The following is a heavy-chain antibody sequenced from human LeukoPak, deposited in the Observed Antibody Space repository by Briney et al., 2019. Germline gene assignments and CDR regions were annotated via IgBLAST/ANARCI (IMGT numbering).Heavy chain of an antibody. Sequence: GASVKVSCKASGGTFSSYAISWVRQAPGQGLEWMGGIIPIFGTANYAQKFQGRVTITADKSTSTAYMELSSLRSEDAAVYYCAIGGSGYGRGPIDYWGQGTLVTVSS. CDR1: GGTFSSYA. V-gene: IGHV1-69*06. J-gene: IGHJ4*02. D-gene: IGHD5-12*01. CDR3: AIGGSGYGRGPIDY. CDR2: IIPIFGTA.